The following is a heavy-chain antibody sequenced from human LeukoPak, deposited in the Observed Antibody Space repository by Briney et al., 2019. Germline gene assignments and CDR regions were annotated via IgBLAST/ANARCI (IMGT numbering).Heavy chain of an antibody. D-gene: IGHD3-10*01. Sequence: SETLSLTCTVSGGSISSGGYYWSWIRQHPGKGLEWIGYIYYSGSTYYNPSLKSRVTISVDTSKNQFSLKLSSVTAADTAVYYCARGRHNYYGSGSYDYWGQGTLVTVSS. CDR1: GGSISSGGYY. V-gene: IGHV4-31*03. CDR2: IYYSGST. J-gene: IGHJ4*02. CDR3: ARGRHNYYGSGSYDY.